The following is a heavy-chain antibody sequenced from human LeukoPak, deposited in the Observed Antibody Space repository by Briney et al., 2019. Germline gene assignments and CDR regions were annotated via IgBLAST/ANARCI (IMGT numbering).Heavy chain of an antibody. V-gene: IGHV3-23*01. Sequence: PGGSLRLSCTASGFTFSAYAMMWVRQAPGKGPEWVSTIHGDGGGAFYADSVKGRFTISRDNSKYTLFLQMNSLRAEDTAVYYCARDPNGDYIGAFDRWGPGTMVTVSS. D-gene: IGHD4-17*01. CDR3: ARDPNGDYIGAFDR. CDR2: IHGDGGGA. J-gene: IGHJ3*02. CDR1: GFTFSAYA.